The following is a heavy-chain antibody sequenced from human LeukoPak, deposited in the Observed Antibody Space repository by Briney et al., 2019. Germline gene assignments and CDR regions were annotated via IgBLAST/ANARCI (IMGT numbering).Heavy chain of an antibody. Sequence: GGSLRLSCAASGFTFSSYSMNWVRQAPGKGLEWVSSISSSSSYIYYADSVKGRFTISRDNAKSSLYLQMNSLRAEDTAVYYCAKKETYYDFWSGYHPMGPFDYWGQGTLVTVSS. J-gene: IGHJ4*02. D-gene: IGHD3-3*01. V-gene: IGHV3-21*01. CDR3: AKKETYYDFWSGYHPMGPFDY. CDR2: ISSSSSYI. CDR1: GFTFSSYS.